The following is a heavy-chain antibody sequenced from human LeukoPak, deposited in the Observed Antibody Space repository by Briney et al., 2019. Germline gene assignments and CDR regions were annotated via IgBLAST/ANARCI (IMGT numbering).Heavy chain of an antibody. CDR1: GYTFTIYY. Sequence: ASVKVSCKASGYTFTIYYIHWVRQAPGQGLEWMGWINPNSGGTNYAQKFQGRVTITRDTSIRTAYMELSRLRSDDTAMYYCARYYIEGRCFDYWGQGTLVTVSS. V-gene: IGHV1-2*02. CDR2: INPNSGGT. CDR3: ARYYIEGRCFDY. D-gene: IGHD3-10*01. J-gene: IGHJ4*02.